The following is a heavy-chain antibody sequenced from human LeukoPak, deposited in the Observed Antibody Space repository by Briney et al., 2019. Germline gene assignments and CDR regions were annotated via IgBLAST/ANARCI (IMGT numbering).Heavy chain of an antibody. CDR1: GFTFSNAW. D-gene: IGHD5/OR15-5a*01. V-gene: IGHV3-15*01. CDR3: GSTRGNY. J-gene: IGHJ4*02. CDR2: IKTIIDGETV. Sequence: KPGGSLRLSCAASGFTFSNAWMRWVRQAPGKGLEWVVRIKTIIDGETVDYVAPVRRRFTISRDDSKNMLYQEMNSLKTEDTAVYYCGSTRGNYGGQGILVTVSS.